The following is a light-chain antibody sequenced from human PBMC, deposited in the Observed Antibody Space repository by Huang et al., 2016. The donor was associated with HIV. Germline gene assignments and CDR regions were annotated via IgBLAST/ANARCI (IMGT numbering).Light chain of an antibody. J-gene: IGKJ4*01. CDR3: QQRSDWPLT. V-gene: IGKV3-11*01. CDR1: QSIINF. Sequence: EIVLTQSPATLSLSPGERATLSCRASQSIINFLAWYQQKPGQDPRLLIYDASNRATGIPARFSGSGSGTDFTLTISSLEPEDFAVYYCQQRSDWPLTFGGGTKVEIK. CDR2: DAS.